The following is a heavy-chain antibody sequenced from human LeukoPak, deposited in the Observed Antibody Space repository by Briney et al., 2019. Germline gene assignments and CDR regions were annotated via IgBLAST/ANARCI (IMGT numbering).Heavy chain of an antibody. J-gene: IGHJ5*02. CDR2: INEDESGK. CDR1: GFSVRNLW. V-gene: IGHV3-7*01. CDR3: ATDAFSYPNT. D-gene: IGHD3-16*01. Sequence: PGGSLRLYCTGSGFSVRNLWMAWVRQAPGKGLEWVANINEDESGKYYVDSVNGRFTISRDNAKNSLFLQMNSVRVEDTAVYYCATDAFSYPNTWGQGTQVTVSS.